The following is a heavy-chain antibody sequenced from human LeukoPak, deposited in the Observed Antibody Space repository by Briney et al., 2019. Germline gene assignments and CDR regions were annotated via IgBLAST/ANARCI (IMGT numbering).Heavy chain of an antibody. J-gene: IGHJ5*02. V-gene: IGHV3-23*01. Sequence: PGGSLRLSCAASGFTFSSYAMSWVRQAPGKGLEWVSAISGSGGSTYYADSVKGRFTISRDNSKNTLYLQMNSLRAEDTAVYYCARQLRFLEWLLFSAWGQGTLVTVSS. D-gene: IGHD3-3*01. CDR1: GFTFSSYA. CDR3: ARQLRFLEWLLFSA. CDR2: ISGSGGST.